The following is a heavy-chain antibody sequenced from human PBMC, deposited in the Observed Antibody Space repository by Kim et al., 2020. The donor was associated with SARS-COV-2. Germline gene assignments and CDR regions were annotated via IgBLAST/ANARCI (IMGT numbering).Heavy chain of an antibody. CDR1: GFAFSSYW. Sequence: GGSLRLSCAASGFAFSSYWMHWVRQAPGKGLVWVSRINTLGSDSTYADSVRGRFTISRDNAKDTVYLQMNSPRAEDTAVYYCVKGNVHGFDIWGQGTEV. CDR3: VKGNVHGFDI. J-gene: IGHJ3*02. D-gene: IGHD3-10*01. V-gene: IGHV3-74*01. CDR2: INTLGSDS.